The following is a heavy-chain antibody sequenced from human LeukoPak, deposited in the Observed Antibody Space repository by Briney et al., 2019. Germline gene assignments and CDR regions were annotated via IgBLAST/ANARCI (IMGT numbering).Heavy chain of an antibody. V-gene: IGHV3-9*01. D-gene: IGHD6-13*01. CDR3: AKGVYSSSWDFDY. J-gene: IGHJ4*02. CDR1: GFTFNDYA. CDR2: ISWNSGSI. Sequence: PPGGSLRLSCAASGFTFNDYAMHSVRQAPGKGLEWVSGISWNSGSIGYADSVKGRFTISRDNAKNSLYLQMNSLRAEDTALYYCAKGVYSSSWDFDYWGQGTLVTVSS.